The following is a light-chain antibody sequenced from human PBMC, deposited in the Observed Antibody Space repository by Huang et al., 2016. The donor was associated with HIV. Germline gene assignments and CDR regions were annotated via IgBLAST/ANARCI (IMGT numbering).Light chain of an antibody. V-gene: IGKV3-15*01. CDR3: QQDNDWPLT. J-gene: IGKJ4*01. Sequence: MVVTQSPATLSVSPGDRATLSCRARQSVSSNLAVYQQKTGQAPRLLMYGASTRDTGIPGRFSGSGSGTEFTLTISSLQSEDFALYYCQQDNDWPLTFGGGSKVEI. CDR2: GAS. CDR1: QSVSSN.